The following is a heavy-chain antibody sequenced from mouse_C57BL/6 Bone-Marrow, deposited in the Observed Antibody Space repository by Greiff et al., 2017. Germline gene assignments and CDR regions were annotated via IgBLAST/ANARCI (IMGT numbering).Heavy chain of an antibody. Sequence: VQLQQPGAELVKPGASVKLSCKASGYTFTSYWMHWVKQRPGQGLEWIGMIHPNSGSTNYNEKFKSKATLTVDKSSSTAYMQLSSLTSEDSAVDYCAREGRSVLYAMDYWGQGTSVTVSS. CDR3: AREGRSVLYAMDY. CDR2: IHPNSGST. CDR1: GYTFTSYW. J-gene: IGHJ4*01. V-gene: IGHV1-64*01.